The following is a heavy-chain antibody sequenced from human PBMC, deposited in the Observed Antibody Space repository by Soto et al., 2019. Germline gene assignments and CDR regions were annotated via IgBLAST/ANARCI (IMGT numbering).Heavy chain of an antibody. CDR1: GYPFTNYW. D-gene: IGHD3-10*01. V-gene: IGHV5-51*01. J-gene: IGHJ4*02. CDR3: ARKYYYGAGTLDY. CDR2: IFPGDSET. Sequence: PGESLKISCKGSGYPFTNYWIGWVRQMPGKGLEWMGIIFPGDSETRYSPSFQGQVTMSADKSISTAYLQWNSLKASDSATYYCARKYYYGAGTLDYWGQGTLVTV.